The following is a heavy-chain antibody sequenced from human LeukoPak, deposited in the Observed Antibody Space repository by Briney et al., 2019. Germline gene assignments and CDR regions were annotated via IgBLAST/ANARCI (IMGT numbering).Heavy chain of an antibody. J-gene: IGHJ4*02. Sequence: SETLSLTCTVSGGSISSYYWSWIRQPPGKGLEWIGYIYYSGSTNYNPSLKSRLTISVDASKNQFSLKLSSVTATDTAVYYCASLTTVTQGYFDSWGQGTLVTVSS. V-gene: IGHV4-59*08. CDR2: IYYSGST. D-gene: IGHD4-17*01. CDR3: ASLTTVTQGYFDS. CDR1: GGSISSYY.